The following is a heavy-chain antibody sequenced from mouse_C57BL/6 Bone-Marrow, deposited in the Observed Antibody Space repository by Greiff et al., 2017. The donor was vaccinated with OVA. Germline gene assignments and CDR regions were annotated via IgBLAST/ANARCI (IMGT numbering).Heavy chain of an antibody. J-gene: IGHJ3*01. CDR2: IWSGGST. D-gene: IGHD4-1*02. V-gene: IGHV2-2*01. CDR1: GFSLTSYG. Sequence: VQLQQSGPGLVQPSQSLSITCTVSGFSLTSYGVHWVRQSPGKGLEWLGVIWSGGSTDYNAAFISRLSISKDNSKSQVFFKMNSLQADDTAIYYCATSATAWFAYWGQGTLVTVSA. CDR3: ATSATAWFAY.